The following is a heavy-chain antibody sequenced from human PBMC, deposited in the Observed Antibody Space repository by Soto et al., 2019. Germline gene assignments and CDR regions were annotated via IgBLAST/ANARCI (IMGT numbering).Heavy chain of an antibody. V-gene: IGHV4-59*01. CDR1: GGSISSYY. J-gene: IGHJ5*02. CDR2: IYYSGST. D-gene: IGHD2-2*01. Sequence: SETLSLTCTVSGGSISSYYWIWIRQPPGKGLEWIGYIYYSGSTNYNPSLKSRVTISVDTSKNQFSLKLSSVTAADTAVYYCARATMPRVGWFEPWGQGTLVTVSS. CDR3: ARATMPRVGWFEP.